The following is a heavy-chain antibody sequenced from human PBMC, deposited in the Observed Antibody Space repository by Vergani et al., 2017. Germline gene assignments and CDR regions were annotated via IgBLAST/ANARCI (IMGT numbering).Heavy chain of an antibody. Sequence: QVQLQESGPGLVKPPGTLSLTRAVPGDSISSNNCWTWVRQPPGKGLEWIGEICHTEDTKYSPSLKSRVTVSVDESRNLFSLRLNSVTAADTAVYYCVTIGYRRWGYYFDYWGQGILVTVSS. CDR3: VTIGYRRWGYYFDY. CDR2: ICHTEDT. V-gene: IGHV4-4*03. J-gene: IGHJ4*02. CDR1: GDSISSNNC. D-gene: IGHD2-2*02.